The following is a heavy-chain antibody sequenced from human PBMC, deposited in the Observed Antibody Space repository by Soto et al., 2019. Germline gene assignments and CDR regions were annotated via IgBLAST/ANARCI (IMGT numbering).Heavy chain of an antibody. D-gene: IGHD2-15*01. Sequence: ASVKVSSKASGYTFTGYYMDWVRQAPGQGLEWMGWINPHSGGTDYAQKSQGRVTMTRDTSISTAYLELSRLRSDHPSVYYCARECYPSPDYYGMDVWGQGTTVTVSS. J-gene: IGHJ6*02. CDR3: ARECYPSPDYYGMDV. CDR1: GYTFTGYY. CDR2: INPHSGGT. V-gene: IGHV1-2*02.